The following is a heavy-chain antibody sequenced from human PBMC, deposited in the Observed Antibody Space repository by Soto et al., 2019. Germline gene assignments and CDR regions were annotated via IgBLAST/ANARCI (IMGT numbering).Heavy chain of an antibody. Sequence: QVELVQSGAEVKKPGSSVKVSCKASGGNFITFAISWVRQAPGQGLEWMGEIIPISRTTKSAHKFQDRVTISAVGSSSTVRMELRSLKSEDTAIFCCATNLGVDPFGSYGLDVWGQGTTVTFSS. CDR2: IIPISRTT. CDR1: GGNFITFA. D-gene: IGHD3-16*01. J-gene: IGHJ6*02. CDR3: ATNLGVDPFGSYGLDV. V-gene: IGHV1-69*01.